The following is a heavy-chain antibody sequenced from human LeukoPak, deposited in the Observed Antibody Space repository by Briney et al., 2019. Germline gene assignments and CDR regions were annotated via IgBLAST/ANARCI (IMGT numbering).Heavy chain of an antibody. J-gene: IGHJ4*02. CDR2: ISSSGSTI. Sequence: PGGSLRLSCAASGFTLSSYEMNWVRQAPGKGLECVSYISSSGSTIYYADSVKGRFTISRDKAKNSLYLQMNSLRAEDTAVYYCARETGYCISTTCLGYFDYWGQGTRVTVSS. V-gene: IGHV3-48*03. CDR3: ARETGYCISTTCLGYFDY. D-gene: IGHD2-2*01. CDR1: GFTLSSYE.